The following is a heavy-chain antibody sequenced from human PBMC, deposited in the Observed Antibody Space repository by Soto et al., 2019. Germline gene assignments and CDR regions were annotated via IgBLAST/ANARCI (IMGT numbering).Heavy chain of an antibody. D-gene: IGHD6-13*01. CDR2: TYYRSRWYN. J-gene: IGHJ4*02. Sequence: SQTLSLTCAISGDSVSSNSAAWNWIRQSPSRGLEWLGRTYYRSRWYNDYAVSVKSRITINPDTSKNKFSLQLNSVTPDDTAVYYCARDPRSSWYWDYWGQGSLVTVSS. CDR1: GDSVSSNSAA. CDR3: ARDPRSSWYWDY. V-gene: IGHV6-1*01.